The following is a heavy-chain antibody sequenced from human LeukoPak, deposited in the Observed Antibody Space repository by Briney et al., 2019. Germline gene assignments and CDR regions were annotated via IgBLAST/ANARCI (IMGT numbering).Heavy chain of an antibody. J-gene: IGHJ4*02. CDR3: GTWGTTDFFDY. V-gene: IGHV3-21*06. CDR2: ITSSSSHK. CDR1: GLITDDYA. Sequence: PGGSLRLSCAAPGLITDDYAIHWVRQAPGKGLEWVSSITSSSSHKYYADSVKGRFTISRDNAKNSLYLQMNSLRAEDTAIYYCGTWGTTDFFDYWGQGTLVTVSS. D-gene: IGHD1-1*01.